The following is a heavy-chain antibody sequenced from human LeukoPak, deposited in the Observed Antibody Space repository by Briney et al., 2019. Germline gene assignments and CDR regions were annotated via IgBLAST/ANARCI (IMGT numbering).Heavy chain of an antibody. D-gene: IGHD6-19*01. CDR2: IGSSGTTI. V-gene: IGHV3-48*03. CDR3: ALLAVASDFDY. J-gene: IGHJ4*02. Sequence: GGSLRLSCAVSGFTFSSYEMNWVGQAPGKGLEWVSNIGSSGTTIYYADSVKGRFTISRDNAKNSLYLQMNSLRAEDTAVYYCALLAVASDFDYWGQGALVTVSS. CDR1: GFTFSSYE.